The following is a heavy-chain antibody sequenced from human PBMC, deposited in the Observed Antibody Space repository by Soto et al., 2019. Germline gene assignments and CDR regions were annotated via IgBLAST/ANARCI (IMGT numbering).Heavy chain of an antibody. CDR1: GGSFSGYY. Sequence: PSETLSLTCAVYGGSFSGYYWSWIRQPPGKGLEWIGEINHSGSTNYNPSLKSRVTISVDTSKNQFSLKLSSVTAADTAVYYCAREENYYDSSGYRPYWGQRTLVTVSS. CDR2: INHSGST. CDR3: AREENYYDSSGYRPY. J-gene: IGHJ4*02. V-gene: IGHV4-34*01. D-gene: IGHD3-22*01.